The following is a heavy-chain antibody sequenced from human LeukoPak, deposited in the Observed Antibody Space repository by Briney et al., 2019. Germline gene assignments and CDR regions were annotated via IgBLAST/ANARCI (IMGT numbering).Heavy chain of an antibody. CDR3: ARWARGGSVLMVYARGPLDAFDI. J-gene: IGHJ3*02. CDR1: EYTFTYYY. D-gene: IGHD2-8*01. V-gene: IGHV1-2*02. Sequence: GASVKVSCKTSEYTFTYYYMHWVRQAPGQGLEWMGWINPNSGATNYAQNFQGRVTMTRDTSISTADMELSRLRSDDTAVYYCARWARGGSVLMVYARGPLDAFDIWGQGTMVTVSS. CDR2: INPNSGAT.